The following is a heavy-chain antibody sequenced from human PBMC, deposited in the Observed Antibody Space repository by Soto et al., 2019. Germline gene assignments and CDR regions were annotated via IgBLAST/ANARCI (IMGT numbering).Heavy chain of an antibody. D-gene: IGHD5-18*01. V-gene: IGHV5-51*01. Sequence: PGESLKISCKGSGYSFTNYWIGWVRQMPGKGLEWMGIIYPGDSDTRYSPSFQGQVIISVDQSISTAYLQWSSLQASETAMYYCARQDYNYAYFDFWGQGTLVTVSS. CDR2: IYPGDSDT. CDR3: ARQDYNYAYFDF. CDR1: GYSFTNYW. J-gene: IGHJ4*02.